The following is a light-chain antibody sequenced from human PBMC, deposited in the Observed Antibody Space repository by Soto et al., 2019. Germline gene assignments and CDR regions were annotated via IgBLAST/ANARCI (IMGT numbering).Light chain of an antibody. J-gene: IGKJ4*01. CDR2: DAS. V-gene: IGKV1-5*01. CDR1: QSISSW. CDR3: QQYNSYSLT. Sequence: DIQMTQSPSTLSASVGDRVTITCRASQSISSWLAWYQQKPGKAPKLLIYDASSMESGVPSRFSGSGPGTEFTLTISSLQPDALATYYCQQYNSYSLTFGGGTKVEIK.